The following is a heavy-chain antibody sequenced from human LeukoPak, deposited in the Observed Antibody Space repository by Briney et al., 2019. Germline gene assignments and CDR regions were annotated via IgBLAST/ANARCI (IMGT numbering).Heavy chain of an antibody. CDR3: ARERTGYSSSWSHYYYYGMDV. V-gene: IGHV3-21*01. Sequence: GGSLRLPCAASGFTFSSYSMNWVRQAPGKGLEWVSSISSSSSYIYYADSVKGRFTISRDNAKNSLYLQMNSLRAEDTAVYYCARERTGYSSSWSHYYYYGMDVWGQGTTVTVSS. D-gene: IGHD6-13*01. J-gene: IGHJ6*02. CDR2: ISSSSSYI. CDR1: GFTFSSYS.